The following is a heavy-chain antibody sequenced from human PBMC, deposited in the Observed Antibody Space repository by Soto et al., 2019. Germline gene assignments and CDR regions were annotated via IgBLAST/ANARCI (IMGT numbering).Heavy chain of an antibody. CDR2: INHSGST. D-gene: IGHD3-22*01. J-gene: IGHJ4*02. CDR3: ASASWRGYYYFHSPFDY. CDR1: GGSFSGYY. V-gene: IGHV4-34*01. Sequence: SETLSLTCAVYGGSFSGYYWSWIRQPPGKGLEWIGEINHSGSTNYNPSLKSRVTISVDTSKNQFSLKLSSVTAADTAVYYCASASWRGYYYFHSPFDYWGQGTLVTLSS.